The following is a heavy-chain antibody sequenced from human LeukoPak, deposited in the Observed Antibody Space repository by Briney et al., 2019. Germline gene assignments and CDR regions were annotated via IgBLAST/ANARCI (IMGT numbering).Heavy chain of an antibody. CDR3: ARDLIVVVPAALGRSSYYYYYMDV. D-gene: IGHD2-2*01. V-gene: IGHV4-4*07. CDR1: GGSISSYY. Sequence: PSETLSLTCTVSGGSISSYYWSWIRQPAGKGLEWIGRIYTSGSTNYNPSLKSRVTMSVDTSKNQFSLKLSSVTAADTAVYYCARDLIVVVPAALGRSSYYYYYMDVWGKGTTVTVSS. CDR2: IYTSGST. J-gene: IGHJ6*03.